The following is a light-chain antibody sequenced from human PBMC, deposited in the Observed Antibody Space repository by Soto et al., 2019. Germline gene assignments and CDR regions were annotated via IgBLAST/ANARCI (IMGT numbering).Light chain of an antibody. Sequence: EVVLAQSPGTLSLSPGDRATLSCRASQSVSSSYLAWYQQKPGQPPRLLIYGASSRATGIPDRFSGSGSGTDFTLTISRLEPEDFAVYYCQRYGTSTPLIFGGGTKVEIK. CDR1: QSVSSSY. CDR2: GAS. J-gene: IGKJ4*01. CDR3: QRYGTSTPLI. V-gene: IGKV3-20*01.